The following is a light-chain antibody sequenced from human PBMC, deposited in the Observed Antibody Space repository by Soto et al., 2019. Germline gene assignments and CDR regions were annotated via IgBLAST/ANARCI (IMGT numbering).Light chain of an antibody. Sequence: QSALTQPASVSGSPGRSITISCTGSSSDVGACNYVSWYQQHPGKAPKLIIFEVYNRPSGVSNRFSGSKSGNTASLTISGLQAEDDADYYCGSCTGSSILVFGGGTKLTVL. V-gene: IGLV2-14*01. J-gene: IGLJ2*01. CDR3: GSCTGSSILV. CDR1: SSDVGACNY. CDR2: EVY.